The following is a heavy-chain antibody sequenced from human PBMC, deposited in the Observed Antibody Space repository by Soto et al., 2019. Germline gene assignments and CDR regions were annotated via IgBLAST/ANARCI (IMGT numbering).Heavy chain of an antibody. Sequence: GESLKISCKGSGHSFTSYWIGWVRQMPGKGLEWMGIIYLGDSNTRYSPSFQGQVTISADKSISTAYLQWSSLKASDTAVYYCARREYCSSTSCYSVDSWGQGTLVTVSS. J-gene: IGHJ4*02. CDR3: ARREYCSSTSCYSVDS. D-gene: IGHD2-2*01. CDR2: IYLGDSNT. V-gene: IGHV5-51*01. CDR1: GHSFTSYW.